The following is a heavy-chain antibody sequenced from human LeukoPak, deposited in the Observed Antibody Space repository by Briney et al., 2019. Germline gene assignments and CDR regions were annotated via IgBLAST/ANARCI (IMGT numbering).Heavy chain of an antibody. CDR3: ARKRSGSSGWSYYFDY. J-gene: IGHJ4*02. D-gene: IGHD6-19*01. CDR2: INPNSGGT. CDR1: GYTFTGYY. V-gene: IGHV1-2*06. Sequence: ASVKVSCKASGYTFTGYYMHWVRQAPGQGLEWMGRINPNSGGTNYAQKFQGRVTMTRDTSASTAYMELSSLRSEDTAVYYCARKRSGSSGWSYYFDYWGQGTLVTVSS.